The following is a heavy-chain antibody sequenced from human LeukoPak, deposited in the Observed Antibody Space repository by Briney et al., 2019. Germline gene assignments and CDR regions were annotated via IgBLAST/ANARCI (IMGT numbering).Heavy chain of an antibody. Sequence: PSETLSLTCTVSGGSIDTYYWNWIRQPPGKGLEWIGYVFHTGSTNYNPSLKSRVTISVDTSKNQFSLKLSSVTAADTAVYYCATHIGRSWPFDYWGQGTLVTVSS. D-gene: IGHD6-13*01. J-gene: IGHJ4*02. CDR1: GGSIDTYY. CDR2: VFHTGST. CDR3: ATHIGRSWPFDY. V-gene: IGHV4-59*12.